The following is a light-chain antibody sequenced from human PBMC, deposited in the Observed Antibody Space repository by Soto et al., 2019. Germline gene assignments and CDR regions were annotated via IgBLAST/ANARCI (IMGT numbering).Light chain of an antibody. CDR1: QSVSTS. CDR3: QQYNNWWT. V-gene: IGKV3-15*01. J-gene: IGKJ1*01. Sequence: EIVMTQSPATLSVSPGETATLSCRASQSVSTSLAWYQQKPGQAPRLLLSGASTRTTGVPARVSGSGSDTEFTLTISSRQSEHFAVYYCQQYNNWWTFVQGTKVEIK. CDR2: GAS.